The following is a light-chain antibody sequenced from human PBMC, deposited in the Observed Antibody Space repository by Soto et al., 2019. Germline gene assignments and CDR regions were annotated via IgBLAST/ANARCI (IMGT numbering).Light chain of an antibody. V-gene: IGLV1-40*01. CDR1: SSNIGAGYD. J-gene: IGLJ1*01. CDR3: QSYGDSLSGYV. CDR2: GNS. Sequence: QSVLTQPPSVSGAPGQRVTISCTGSSSNIGAGYDVHWYQQVPGTAPKLLIYGNSNRPSGVPDRFSGSKSGASASLAITWLQAEDEADYYCQSYGDSLSGYVFGTGTKLTVL.